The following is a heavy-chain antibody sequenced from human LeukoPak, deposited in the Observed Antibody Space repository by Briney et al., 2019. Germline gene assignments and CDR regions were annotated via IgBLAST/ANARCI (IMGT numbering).Heavy chain of an antibody. V-gene: IGHV1-2*02. D-gene: IGHD3-10*01. CDR1: GYTFTAYY. CDR2: INPNSGGT. Sequence: ASVKVSCKASGYTFTAYYMHWARQAPGQGLEWMGWINPNSGGTNYAQKFQGRVTMTRDTSITTAYMELSRLRSDDTAVYYCARDQTGSGSYYNPSDVWGQGTTVTVSS. J-gene: IGHJ6*02. CDR3: ARDQTGSGSYYNPSDV.